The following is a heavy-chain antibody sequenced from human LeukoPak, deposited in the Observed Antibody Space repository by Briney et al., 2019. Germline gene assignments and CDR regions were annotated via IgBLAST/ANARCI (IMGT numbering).Heavy chain of an antibody. CDR1: GFTFTNYW. D-gene: IGHD5-12*01. V-gene: IGHV3-7*01. CDR2: IKQDGSEK. CDR3: ARVHGDYNYFYMDV. J-gene: IGHJ6*03. Sequence: GGSLRLSCAASGFTFTNYWMSWVRQAPGKGLEWVANIKQDGSEKYYVDSVKGRFTISRDSAKNSLYLQMNSLRAEDTAAYYCARVHGDYNYFYMDVWAKGPRSPSP.